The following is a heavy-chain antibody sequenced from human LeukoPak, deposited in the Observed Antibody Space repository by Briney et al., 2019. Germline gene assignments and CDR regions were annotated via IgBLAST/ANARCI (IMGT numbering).Heavy chain of an antibody. D-gene: IGHD6-19*01. CDR1: GFTFRSYG. CDR3: LRDNPSGYNSGWPLGH. Sequence: PGRSLRLSCAASGFTFRSYGMHWVRQAPGKGLEWVAVIWHDGSNINYGDSVKGRFIISRDNSKNMLFLQMNSLIAEDTALYYCLRDNPSGYNSGWPLGHWGQGTLVTVSS. V-gene: IGHV3-33*01. J-gene: IGHJ4*02. CDR2: IWHDGSNI.